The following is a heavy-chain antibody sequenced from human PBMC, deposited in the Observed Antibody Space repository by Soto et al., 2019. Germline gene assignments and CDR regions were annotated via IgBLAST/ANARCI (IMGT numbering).Heavy chain of an antibody. V-gene: IGHV1-69*02. CDR1: GGTFSSYT. J-gene: IGHJ6*02. Sequence: GASVKVSCKASGGTFSSYTISWVRQAPGQGLEWMGRIIPILGIANYAQKFQGRVTITADKSTSTAYMELSILRSEDTAVYYCARGLIVVVPAAMGSYYYYGMDVWGQGTTVTVSS. D-gene: IGHD2-2*01. CDR3: ARGLIVVVPAAMGSYYYYGMDV. CDR2: IIPILGIA.